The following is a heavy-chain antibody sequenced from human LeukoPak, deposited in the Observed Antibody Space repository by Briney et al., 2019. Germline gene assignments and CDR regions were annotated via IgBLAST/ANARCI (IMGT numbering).Heavy chain of an antibody. V-gene: IGHV3-21*01. CDR3: ASTYGSGSYYPY. CDR2: ISSSSSYI. Sequence: KAGGSLRLSCAASGFTFDDYGMSWVRQAPGKGLEWVSSISSSSSYIYYADSVKGRFTISRDNAKNSLYLQMNSLRAEDTAVYYCASTYGSGSYYPYWGQGTLVTVSS. CDR1: GFTFDDYG. J-gene: IGHJ4*02. D-gene: IGHD3-10*01.